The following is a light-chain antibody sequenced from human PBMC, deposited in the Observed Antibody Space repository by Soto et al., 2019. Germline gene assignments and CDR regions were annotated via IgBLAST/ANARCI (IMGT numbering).Light chain of an antibody. Sequence: EIVMTQSPATLSVSPGERATLSCRASQSVSSNLAWYQQKPGQAPRLLIYGASTRATGIPARFSGSGSGTVFTPPISSLQSEDFAVYYCQQYNNWPPWTFGQGTKVEIK. CDR1: QSVSSN. CDR2: GAS. CDR3: QQYNNWPPWT. J-gene: IGKJ1*01. V-gene: IGKV3-15*01.